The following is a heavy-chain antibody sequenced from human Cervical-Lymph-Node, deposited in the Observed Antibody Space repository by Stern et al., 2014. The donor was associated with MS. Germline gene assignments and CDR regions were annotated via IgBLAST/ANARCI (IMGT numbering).Heavy chain of an antibody. CDR1: GGSLSGYY. D-gene: IGHD3-10*01. CDR2: IYSSGNA. J-gene: IGHJ6*02. V-gene: IGHV4-59*01. Sequence: QVQLQESGPGLVKPSETLSLRCTVSGGSLSGYYWSWIRHPQGKGMALIGNIYSSGNANCNSSLKSRATMSVDTSKNQFSLRLSSVTAADTAVYYCARDYGSGDIDYGMDVWGQGTTVIVTS. CDR3: ARDYGSGDIDYGMDV.